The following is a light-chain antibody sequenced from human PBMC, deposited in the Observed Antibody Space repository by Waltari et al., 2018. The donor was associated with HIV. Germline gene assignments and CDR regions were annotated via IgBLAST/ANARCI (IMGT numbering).Light chain of an antibody. CDR3: IQALKHPRT. CDR2: LGS. V-gene: IGKV2-28*01. Sequence: DIVMTQSPLSLPVTPGEPASISCRSSQSLLDSNGYNYLDWYLQKPGQSPQLLIYLGSNRASGVPYRFSGSGSGTDFTLKISRVEAEDVGIYYCIQALKHPRTFGQGTKVEIK. J-gene: IGKJ1*01. CDR1: QSLLDSNGYNY.